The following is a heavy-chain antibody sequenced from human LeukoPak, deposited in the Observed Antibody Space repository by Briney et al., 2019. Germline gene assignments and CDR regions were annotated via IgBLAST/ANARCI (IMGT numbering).Heavy chain of an antibody. D-gene: IGHD3-10*01. J-gene: IGHJ5*02. CDR2: INHSGST. Sequence: SETLSLTCAVYGESFSGYYWSWIRQPPGKGLEWIGEINHSGSTNYNPSLKSRVTISVDTSKNQFSLKLSSVTAADTAVYYCARTRITMVRGVITLASWFDPWGQGTLVTVSS. V-gene: IGHV4-34*01. CDR1: GESFSGYY. CDR3: ARTRITMVRGVITLASWFDP.